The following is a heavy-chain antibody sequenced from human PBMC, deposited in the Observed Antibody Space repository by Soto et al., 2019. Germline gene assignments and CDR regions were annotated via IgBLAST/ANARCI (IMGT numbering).Heavy chain of an antibody. J-gene: IGHJ3*01. D-gene: IGHD6-19*01. V-gene: IGHV1-69*02. Sequence: QVQLVQSGAEVKKPGSSVKVSFKDSGGTFSTYSMYWVRQARGQGLEWMGRIIPMLGIRNYAQRLQGRVTITADKSTATAHVVLSSLRSEDTALYYWSIGWWSGEVFDFWGQGTMVTVSS. CDR2: IIPMLGIR. CDR1: GGTFSTYS. CDR3: SIGWWSGEVFDF.